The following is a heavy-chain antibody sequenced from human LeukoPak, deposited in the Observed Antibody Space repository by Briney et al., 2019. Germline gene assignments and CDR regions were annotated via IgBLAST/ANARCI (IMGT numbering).Heavy chain of an antibody. CDR1: GFSFSNSD. V-gene: IGHV3-30*02. Sequence: PGGSLRLSCAASGFSFSNSDMHWVRQAPGKGLEWVAFIRYDGSNKYYEDSVKGRLTISRDNAKNTPFLRMYSLRPEDTAVYYCVKEIRRNYFYGMDVWGQGTSVTVSS. J-gene: IGHJ6*02. CDR3: VKEIRRNYFYGMDV. CDR2: IRYDGSNK.